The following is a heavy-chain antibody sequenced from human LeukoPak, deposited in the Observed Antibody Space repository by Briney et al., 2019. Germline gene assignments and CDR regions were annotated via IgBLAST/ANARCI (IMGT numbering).Heavy chain of an antibody. D-gene: IGHD6-19*01. CDR3: ARAPIESSGWSQPPQPFIDY. CDR2: IYHSGST. J-gene: IGHJ4*02. Sequence: SETLSLTCAVSGGSISSSNWWSWVRQPPGKGLEWIGEIYHSGSTNYNPSPKSRVTISVDKSKNQFSLKLSSVTAADTAVYYCARAPIESSGWSQPPQPFIDYWGQGTLVTVSS. CDR1: GGSISSSNW. V-gene: IGHV4-4*02.